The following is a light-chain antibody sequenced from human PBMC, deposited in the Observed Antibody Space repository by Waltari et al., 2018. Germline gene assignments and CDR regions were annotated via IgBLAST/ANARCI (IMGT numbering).Light chain of an antibody. CDR1: SRDVGGYSY. J-gene: IGLJ2*01. Sequence: QSALTHPASVPGSPGRSIPIPCTGTSRDVGGYSYVPWYQQPPGKAPKLMIYDVSARPSGVSNRFSGSKSGNTASLTISGLQAEDEADYYCSSYTSSSTVVFGGGTKLTVL. V-gene: IGLV2-14*03. CDR2: DVS. CDR3: SSYTSSSTVV.